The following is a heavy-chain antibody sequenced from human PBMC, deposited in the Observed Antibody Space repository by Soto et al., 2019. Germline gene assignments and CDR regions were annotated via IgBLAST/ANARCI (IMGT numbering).Heavy chain of an antibody. Sequence: QLQLQESGPGLVKPSETLSLTCTVSGGSISSSSYYWGWIRQPPGKGLEWIGSIYYSGSTYYNPSLKSRVTISVDTSKNQFSLKLSSVTAADTAVYYCATQIDGVGPKPPRRLNWFDPWGQGTLVTVSS. V-gene: IGHV4-39*01. J-gene: IGHJ5*02. CDR1: GGSISSSSYY. D-gene: IGHD3-3*01. CDR2: IYYSGST. CDR3: ATQIDGVGPKPPRRLNWFDP.